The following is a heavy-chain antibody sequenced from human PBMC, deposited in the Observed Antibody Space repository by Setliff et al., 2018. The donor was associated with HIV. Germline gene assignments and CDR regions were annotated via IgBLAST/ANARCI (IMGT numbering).Heavy chain of an antibody. J-gene: IGHJ6*02. Sequence: GASVKVSCKASGYTFTIYAMNWVRQAPGQGLEWMGWINTNTGKPTYAQGFTGRFVFSLDTSVNTAYLQISSLKAEDTAVYYCASKGTVAAAGTGYYYYYGMDVWGQGTTVTVS. V-gene: IGHV7-4-1*02. CDR2: INTNTGKP. CDR3: ASKGTVAAAGTGYYYYYGMDV. D-gene: IGHD6-13*01. CDR1: GYTFTIYA.